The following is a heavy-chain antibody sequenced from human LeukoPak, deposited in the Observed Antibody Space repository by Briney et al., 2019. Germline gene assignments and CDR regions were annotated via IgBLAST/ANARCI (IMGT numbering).Heavy chain of an antibody. CDR1: GGSISSSSYY. CDR2: IYYSGST. D-gene: IGHD2-8*02. V-gene: IGHV4-39*01. J-gene: IGHJ4*02. CDR3: ARARPGGGADY. Sequence: SETLSLTCTVSGGSISSSSYYWGWIRQPPGKGLEWIGSIYYSGSTYYNPSLRSRVTISVDKSKTQFSLKLSSVTAEDTAVYYCARARPGGGADYWGQGTLVTVSS.